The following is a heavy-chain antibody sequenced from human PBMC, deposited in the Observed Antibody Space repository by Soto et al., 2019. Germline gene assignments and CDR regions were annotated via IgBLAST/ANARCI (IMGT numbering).Heavy chain of an antibody. CDR3: ARESLYSYYYFGMDF. Sequence: ASVKVSCKASGYTFTGNYMHWVRQAPGQGLEWMGWINPNSGGTNYAQKFQGWVTMTRDTSISTAYMVLSRLRSDDTAVYYCARESLYSYYYFGMDFCGQGITVTLS. CDR2: INPNSGGT. V-gene: IGHV1-2*04. CDR1: GYTFTGNY. J-gene: IGHJ6*02.